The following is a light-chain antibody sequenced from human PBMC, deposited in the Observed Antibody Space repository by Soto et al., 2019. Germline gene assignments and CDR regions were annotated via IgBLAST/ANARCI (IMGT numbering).Light chain of an antibody. CDR1: QSISSW. CDR2: EAS. Sequence: DLQMTQSPSTLSASVGDRVTITCRASQSISSWLAWYQQKPGKAPKPLIYEASSLQSGVQSRFSGSGYGTEFTLTISSLQPDDSATYYCQHYNSFPWTFGQGTKVEIK. J-gene: IGKJ1*01. V-gene: IGKV1-5*03. CDR3: QHYNSFPWT.